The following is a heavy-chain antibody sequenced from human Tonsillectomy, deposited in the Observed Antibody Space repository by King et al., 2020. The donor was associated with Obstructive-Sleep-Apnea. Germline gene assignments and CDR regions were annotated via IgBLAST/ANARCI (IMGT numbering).Heavy chain of an antibody. D-gene: IGHD5-24*01. J-gene: IGHJ4*02. CDR1: GGSISSYY. CDR3: ARHVGRWLQYAGAVDY. V-gene: IGHV4-59*01. CDR2: IYYSGST. Sequence: VQLQESGPGLVKPSETLSLTCTVSGGSISSYYWSWIRQPPGKGLEWIGYIYYSGSTNYNPSLKSRVTISVDTSKNQFSLKLSSVTAADTAVYYCARHVGRWLQYAGAVDYWGQGTLVTVSS.